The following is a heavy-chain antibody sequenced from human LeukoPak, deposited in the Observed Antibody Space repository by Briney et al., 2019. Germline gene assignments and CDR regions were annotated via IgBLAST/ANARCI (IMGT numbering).Heavy chain of an antibody. J-gene: IGHJ3*02. CDR1: GGTFSSYA. CDR2: INPNSGGT. V-gene: IGHV1-2*04. CDR3: AREGYGSGSYYNDSYDAFDI. D-gene: IGHD3-10*01. Sequence: ASVKVSCKASGGTFSSYAISWVRQAPGQGLEWMGWINPNSGGTNYAQKFQGWVTMTRDTSISTAYMELSRLRSDDTAVYYCAREGYGSGSYYNDSYDAFDIWGQGTMVTVSS.